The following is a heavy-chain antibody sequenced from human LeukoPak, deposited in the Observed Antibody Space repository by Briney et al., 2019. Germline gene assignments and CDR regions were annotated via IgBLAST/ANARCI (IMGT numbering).Heavy chain of an antibody. V-gene: IGHV4-59*01. CDR1: GGSISSYY. J-gene: IGHJ4*01. Sequence: SETLSLTCTVSGGSISSYYWSWIRQPPGKGLEWIGYIYYSGSTNYNPSLKSRVTISVDTSKNQFSLKLSSVTAADTAVYYCARHGNVLTGYYSDLWGQGTLVTVSS. CDR3: ARHGNVLTGYYSDL. D-gene: IGHD3-9*01. CDR2: IYYSGST.